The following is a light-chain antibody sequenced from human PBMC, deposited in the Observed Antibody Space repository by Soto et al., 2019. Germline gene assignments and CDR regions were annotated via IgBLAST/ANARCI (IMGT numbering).Light chain of an antibody. CDR3: AAWDASRSAGV. CDR2: YNN. Sequence: QSVLPQPPSASGTAGQVVTISCSGGDSNIGSNSVYWYQHLPRMAPKLLIYYNNQRPSGVPDRFSGSRSGTSASLAIVGLRSEDEAVYYCAAWDASRSAGVFGNGTKLTVL. V-gene: IGLV1-47*02. J-gene: IGLJ1*01. CDR1: DSNIGSNS.